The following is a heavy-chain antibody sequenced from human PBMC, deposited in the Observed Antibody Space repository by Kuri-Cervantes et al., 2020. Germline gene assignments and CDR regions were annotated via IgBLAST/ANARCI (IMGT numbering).Heavy chain of an antibody. J-gene: IGHJ4*02. CDR1: GFTFSSYS. CDR3: ARSAPQDYYGSGSYYLFDY. D-gene: IGHD3-10*01. Sequence: SLKISCAASGFTFSSYSMNWVRQAPGKGLEWVSGISWNSGSIGYADAVKGRFTISRDNAKNSLYLQMNSLRAEDTALYYCARSAPQDYYGSGSYYLFDYWGQGTLVTVSS. V-gene: IGHV3-9*01. CDR2: ISWNSGSI.